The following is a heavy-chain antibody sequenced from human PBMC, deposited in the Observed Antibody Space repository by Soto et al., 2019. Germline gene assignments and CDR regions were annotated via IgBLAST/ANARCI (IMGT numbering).Heavy chain of an antibody. CDR2: IKSKTDGGTT. CDR1: GFTFSNAW. D-gene: IGHD1-26*01. J-gene: IGHJ4*02. Sequence: GGSLRLSCAASGFTFSNAWMNWVRQAPGKGLEWVGRIKSKTDGGTTDYAAPVKGRFTISRDDSKNTLYLQMNSLKTEDTAVYYCTTGGFIVGATTLDYWGQGTLVTVSS. CDR3: TTGGFIVGATTLDY. V-gene: IGHV3-15*07.